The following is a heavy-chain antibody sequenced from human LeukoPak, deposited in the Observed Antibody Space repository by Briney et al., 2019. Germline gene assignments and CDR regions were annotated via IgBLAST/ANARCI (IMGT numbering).Heavy chain of an antibody. CDR3: ARSRLSFDY. J-gene: IGHJ4*02. CDR1: GGSISSYC. V-gene: IGHV4-59*01. Sequence: SETLSLTCTVSGGSISSYCWSWIRQPPGKGLEWIGYIYYSGSTNYNPSLKSRVTISVDTSKNQFSLKLSSVTAADTAVYYCARSRLSFDYWGQGTLVTVSS. CDR2: IYYSGST. D-gene: IGHD2/OR15-2a*01.